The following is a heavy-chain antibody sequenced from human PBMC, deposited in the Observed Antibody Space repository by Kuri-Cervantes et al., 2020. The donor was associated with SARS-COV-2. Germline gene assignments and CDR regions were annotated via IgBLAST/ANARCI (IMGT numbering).Heavy chain of an antibody. CDR3: AREDYSNYYYYYMDV. J-gene: IGHJ6*03. CDR1: GGSISSRY. Sequence: ESLKISCTVSGGSISSRYWSWIRQPPGKGLEWIGSIYYSGSTYYNPSLKSRVTISVDTSKNQFSLKLSSVTAADTAVYYCAREDYSNYYYYYMDVWGKGTTVTVSS. CDR2: IYYSGST. V-gene: IGHV4-59*05. D-gene: IGHD4-11*01.